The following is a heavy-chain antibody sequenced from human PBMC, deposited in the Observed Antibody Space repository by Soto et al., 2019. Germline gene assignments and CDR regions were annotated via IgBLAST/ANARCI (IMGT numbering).Heavy chain of an antibody. V-gene: IGHV1-2*04. CDR2: INPNSGGT. CDR1: GYTFTGYY. CDR3: ARLPGDTAMVLGYGMDV. Sequence: ASVKVSCKASGYTFTGYYMHWVRQAPGQGLEWMGWINPNSGGTNYAQKFQGWVTMTRDTSISTAYMELSRLRSDDTAVYYCARLPGDTAMVLGYGMDVWGQGTTVTVSS. J-gene: IGHJ6*02. D-gene: IGHD5-18*01.